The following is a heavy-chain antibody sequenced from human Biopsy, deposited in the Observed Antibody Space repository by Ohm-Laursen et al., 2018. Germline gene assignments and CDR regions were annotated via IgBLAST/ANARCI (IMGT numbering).Heavy chain of an antibody. CDR3: ATSLPSHWGSAALEN. Sequence: TPSLTCTVNGGSWDFHYWSWVRQSPGKGLEWIGEINRSGTTNYNPSLKSRVTISEDRSKNQFSLKLKSVTAADTAVYYCATSLPSHWGSAALENWGQGILVTVSS. J-gene: IGHJ4*02. CDR2: INRSGTT. CDR1: GGSWDFHY. V-gene: IGHV4-34*01. D-gene: IGHD6-6*01.